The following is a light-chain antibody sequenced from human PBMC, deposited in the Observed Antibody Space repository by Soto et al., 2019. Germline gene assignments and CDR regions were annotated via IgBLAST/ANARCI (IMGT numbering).Light chain of an antibody. Sequence: DIQMTQSPSFLSASVGDRVTINCRASQSIGKHLNWYQQKPGKAPKFLIYGASTLQNGVPSRFTGSGSGTDFTLTVNSLQAEDFATYFCQQSYTLSPLTFGGGTKVDIK. CDR3: QQSYTLSPLT. CDR2: GAS. J-gene: IGKJ4*01. V-gene: IGKV1-39*01. CDR1: QSIGKH.